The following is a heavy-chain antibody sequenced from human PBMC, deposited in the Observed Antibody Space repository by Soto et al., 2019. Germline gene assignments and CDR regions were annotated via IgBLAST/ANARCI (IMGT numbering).Heavy chain of an antibody. CDR1: GFTFSSYS. V-gene: IGHV3-21*01. D-gene: IGHD1-20*01. J-gene: IGHJ3*02. Sequence: EVQLVESGGCLVKPGGSLRLSCEASGFTFSSYSMNWVRKSPGKGLEWVSSISTTSSYIYYGDSVKGRFTISRDKAKNSPCKQMNRRRAVDTAIYYCAKVGDNFCECKRAFDIWCQGSTVTVSS. CDR3: AKVGDNFCECKRAFDI. CDR2: ISTTSSYI.